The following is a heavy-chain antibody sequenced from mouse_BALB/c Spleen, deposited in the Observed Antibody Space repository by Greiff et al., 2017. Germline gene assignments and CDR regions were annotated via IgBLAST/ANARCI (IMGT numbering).Heavy chain of an antibody. J-gene: IGHJ4*01. CDR1: GYTFTSYW. CDR3: ARAPYGNYAMDY. CDR2: INPSNGRT. Sequence: QVQLQQSGAELVKPGASVKLSCKASGYTFTSYWMHWVKQRPGQGLEWIGEINPSNGRTNYNEKFKSKATLTVDKSSSTAYMQLSSLTSEDSAVYYCARAPYGNYAMDYWGQGTSVTVSS. D-gene: IGHD2-1*01. V-gene: IGHV1S81*02.